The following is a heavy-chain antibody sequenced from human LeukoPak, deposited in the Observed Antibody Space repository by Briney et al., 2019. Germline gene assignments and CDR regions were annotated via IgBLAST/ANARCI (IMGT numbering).Heavy chain of an antibody. J-gene: IGHJ4*02. CDR3: AINLRIVVVPAALDY. CDR1: GGTFSSYA. D-gene: IGHD2-2*01. V-gene: IGHV1-69*13. Sequence: SVKVSCKASGGTFSSYAISWVRQAPGQGLEWMGGIIPIFGTANYAQKFQGRVTITADESTTTAYMELSSLRSEDTAVYYCAINLRIVVVPAALDYWGEGTLVTVSS. CDR2: IIPIFGTA.